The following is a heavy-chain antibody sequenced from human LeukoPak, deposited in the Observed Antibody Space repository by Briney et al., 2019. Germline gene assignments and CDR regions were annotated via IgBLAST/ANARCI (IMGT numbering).Heavy chain of an antibody. CDR3: AREGSIYYYDSSGYLGY. V-gene: IGHV4-61*02. J-gene: IGHJ4*02. Sequence: SQTLSLTCTVSGDSISSGTYYWSWIRQPAGKGLEWIGRIYSGGNTNYNPSLKSRVTISVDTSRNQFSLKLSSVTAADTAVYYCAREGSIYYYDSSGYLGYWGQGTLVTVSS. CDR2: IYSGGNT. CDR1: GDSISSGTYY. D-gene: IGHD3-22*01.